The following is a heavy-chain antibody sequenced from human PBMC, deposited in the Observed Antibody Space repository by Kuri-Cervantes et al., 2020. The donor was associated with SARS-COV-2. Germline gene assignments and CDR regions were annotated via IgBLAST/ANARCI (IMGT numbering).Heavy chain of an antibody. D-gene: IGHD2-2*02. Sequence: LSLTCVVSGFSLRNYGLNWLRLAPGRGLEWVAHINPIDTIYYSDSVRGRFTISRDNAKKSVYLQMNSLRAEDTAVYYCAKTAAGIVVVPAAIPRAYYFDYWGQGTLVTVSS. CDR2: INPIDTI. CDR3: AKTAAGIVVVPAAIPRAYYFDY. CDR1: GFSLRNYG. V-gene: IGHV3-48*01. J-gene: IGHJ4*02.